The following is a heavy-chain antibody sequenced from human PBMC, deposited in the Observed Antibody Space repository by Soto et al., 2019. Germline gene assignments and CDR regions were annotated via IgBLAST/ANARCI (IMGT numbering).Heavy chain of an antibody. CDR1: GYTFTSYA. Sequence: ASVKVSCKASGYTFTSYAMHWVRQAPGQRLELMGWFNAGNVNTKYSQKFQGRVTITRDTSASTAYMELSSLRSEDTAVYYCARGNSIAAAGIFDYWGQGTLVTVSS. D-gene: IGHD6-13*01. J-gene: IGHJ4*02. CDR2: FNAGNVNT. V-gene: IGHV1-3*01. CDR3: ARGNSIAAAGIFDY.